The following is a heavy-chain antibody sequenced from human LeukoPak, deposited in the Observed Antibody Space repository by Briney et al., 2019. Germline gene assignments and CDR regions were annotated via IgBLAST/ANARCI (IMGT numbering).Heavy chain of an antibody. J-gene: IGHJ4*02. V-gene: IGHV1-8*01. Sequence: ASVKVSCKASGYTFTTHDINWVRQATGQGLEWLGWMSPNSGDTGYAQKFQGRVTMTSDSSISTAYMELSSLRSEDTAIYYCVRTPPNWGFDYWGQGLLVTVSS. CDR3: VRTPPNWGFDY. D-gene: IGHD7-27*01. CDR2: MSPNSGDT. CDR1: GYTFTTHD.